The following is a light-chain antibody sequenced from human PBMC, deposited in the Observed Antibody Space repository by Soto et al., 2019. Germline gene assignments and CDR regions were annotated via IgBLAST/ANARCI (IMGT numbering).Light chain of an antibody. CDR3: ATWDDSLNVLV. J-gene: IGLJ2*01. V-gene: IGLV1-44*01. CDR1: SSNIGSNP. CDR2: NSN. Sequence: QALVTQPPSASGTPGQRVTISCSGSSSNIGSNPVNWYQQLPGTAPKLLIYNSNQRPSGVPDRFSGSKSGTSASLAISGLQSEDEADYYCATWDDSLNVLVFGGGTKLTVL.